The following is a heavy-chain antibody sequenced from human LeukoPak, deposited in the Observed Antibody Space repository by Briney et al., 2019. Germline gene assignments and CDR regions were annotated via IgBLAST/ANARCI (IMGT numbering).Heavy chain of an antibody. CDR1: GGFISSYY. CDR3: ARRTSSNYVDY. CDR2: IYYTGST. J-gene: IGHJ4*02. Sequence: SETLSLTCTVSGGFISSYYWSWIRQPPGKGLEWIGFIYYTGSTNYNPSLKSRVTISIDTSKNQFSLKLSSVTAADTAVYYCARRTSSNYVDYWGQGTLVTVS. D-gene: IGHD4-11*01. V-gene: IGHV4-59*01.